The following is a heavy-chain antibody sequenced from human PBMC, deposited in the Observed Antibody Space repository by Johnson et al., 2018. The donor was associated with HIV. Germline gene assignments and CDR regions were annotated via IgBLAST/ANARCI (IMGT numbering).Heavy chain of an antibody. CDR2: ISSSGSTI. V-gene: IGHV3-11*01. D-gene: IGHD2-15*01. CDR3: AREGGYCSGGSCVNAFDI. Sequence: VQLVESGGGLVKPGGSLRLSCAAFGFTFFDYYMSWIRQAPGKGLEWVSYISSSGSTIYYADSVKGLFTISRDNAKNSLYLQMNSLRAEDTALYYCAREGGYCSGGSCVNAFDIWGQGTMVTVSS. CDR1: GFTFFDYY. J-gene: IGHJ3*02.